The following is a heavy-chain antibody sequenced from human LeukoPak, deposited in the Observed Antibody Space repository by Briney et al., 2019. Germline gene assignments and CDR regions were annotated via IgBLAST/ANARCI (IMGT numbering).Heavy chain of an antibody. Sequence: SETLSLTCTVSGGSIRNYYWSWIRQPPGKGLEWIGYIYYSGSTNYNPSLKSRVTISVDTSKNQVSLKLSSVTAADTAVYYCARDQVDGVPAAIVGRLGMDVWGKGTTVTVSS. V-gene: IGHV4-59*12. J-gene: IGHJ6*04. D-gene: IGHD2-2*02. CDR2: IYYSGST. CDR3: ARDQVDGVPAAIVGRLGMDV. CDR1: GGSIRNYY.